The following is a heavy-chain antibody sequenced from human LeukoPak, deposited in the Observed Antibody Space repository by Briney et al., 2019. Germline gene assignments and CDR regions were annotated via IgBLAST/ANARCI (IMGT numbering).Heavy chain of an antibody. Sequence: ASVKVSCKASGYTFTGYYMHWVRQAPGQGLEWMGWINPNSGGTNYAQKFQGRVTMTRDTSISTAYMEPSRLRSDDTAVYYCARVKVAGPLDWFDPWGQGTLVTVSS. CDR2: INPNSGGT. V-gene: IGHV1-2*02. CDR3: ARVKVAGPLDWFDP. D-gene: IGHD6-19*01. CDR1: GYTFTGYY. J-gene: IGHJ5*02.